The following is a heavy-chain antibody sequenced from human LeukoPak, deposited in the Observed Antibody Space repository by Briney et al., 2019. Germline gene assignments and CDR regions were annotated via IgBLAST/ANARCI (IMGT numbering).Heavy chain of an antibody. D-gene: IGHD3-10*01. CDR1: GFTFSSYW. CDR2: INSDGSST. J-gene: IGHJ4*02. CDR3: ARGTYYLGSGSFNFDY. V-gene: IGHV3-74*01. Sequence: PGGSLRLSCAASGFTFSSYWMHWVRQAPGKGLVWVSRINSDGSSTSYADSVKGRFTISRDNAKNTLYLQMNSLRAEDTAVYYCARGTYYLGSGSFNFDYWGQGTLVTVSS.